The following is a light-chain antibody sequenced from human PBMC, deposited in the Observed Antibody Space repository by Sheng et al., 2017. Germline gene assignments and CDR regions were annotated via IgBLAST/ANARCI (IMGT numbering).Light chain of an antibody. CDR2: DAS. V-gene: IGKV3-11*01. CDR3: QQRNNWPNT. J-gene: IGKJ2*01. Sequence: EVVLTQSPGTLSLSPGDTATLSCRASQSVISSYLGWYQQKQGQAPRLLIYDASNRATGIPARFSGSGSGTDFTLTISSLEPEDFAVYYCQQRNNWPNTFGQGTKLEIK. CDR1: QSVISSY.